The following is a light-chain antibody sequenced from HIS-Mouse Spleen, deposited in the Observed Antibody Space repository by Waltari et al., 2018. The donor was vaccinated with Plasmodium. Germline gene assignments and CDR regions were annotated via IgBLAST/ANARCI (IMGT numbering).Light chain of an antibody. V-gene: IGLV3-19*01. CDR2: GKN. J-gene: IGLJ1*01. Sequence: SSELTQDPAVSVAVGQTVRITCQGVGLRSVYASWYQQKPGQAPVLVIYGKNNRPSGIPDRFSGSSSGNTASLTITGAQAEDEADYYCNSRDSSGNHVFGTGTKVTVL. CDR1: GLRSVY. CDR3: NSRDSSGNHV.